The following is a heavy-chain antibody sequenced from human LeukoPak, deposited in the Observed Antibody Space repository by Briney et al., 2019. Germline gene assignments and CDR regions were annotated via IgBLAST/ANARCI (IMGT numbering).Heavy chain of an antibody. CDR3: ARGSYYDIMGYFDY. Sequence: SETLSLTCTVSGGSLSSYYWSWIRQPPGKGLEWIGYTYYSGSTNYNPSLKSRVTISVDTSKNQFSLKLSSVTAADTAVYYCARGSYYDIMGYFDYWGQGTLVTVSS. J-gene: IGHJ4*02. CDR1: GGSLSSYY. V-gene: IGHV4-59*01. D-gene: IGHD3-9*01. CDR2: TYYSGST.